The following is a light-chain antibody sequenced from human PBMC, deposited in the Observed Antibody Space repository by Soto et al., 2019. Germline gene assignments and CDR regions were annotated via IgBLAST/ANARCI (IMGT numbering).Light chain of an antibody. CDR2: DAT. CDR1: QSVSRY. Sequence: EILLTQSPSTLTLSPGERATLSCRASQSVSRYLEWYQQKAGKPPRLLIYDATSRAIGIPARFSGSGSGTDFTLTISSLEPEDFEIYYCQQYDTYSQTFGQGTKVDIK. CDR3: QQYDTYSQT. J-gene: IGKJ1*01. V-gene: IGKV3-11*01.